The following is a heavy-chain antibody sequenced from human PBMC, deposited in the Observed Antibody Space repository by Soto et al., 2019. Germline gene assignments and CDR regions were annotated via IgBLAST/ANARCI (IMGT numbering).Heavy chain of an antibody. CDR1: GFTFSSYG. D-gene: IGHD3-10*01. CDR3: SRDGDTYDYGSEVDY. J-gene: IGHJ4*02. Sequence: QVQLVESGGGVVQPGRSLRLSCAASGFTFSSYGMHWVRQAPGKGLEWVAVISYDGSNKYYADYVKGRFTISRDNSKKALYLQMNSLRADDTAVYYCSRDGDTYDYGSEVDYWGQGTLVTVSA. CDR2: ISYDGSNK. V-gene: IGHV3-30*03.